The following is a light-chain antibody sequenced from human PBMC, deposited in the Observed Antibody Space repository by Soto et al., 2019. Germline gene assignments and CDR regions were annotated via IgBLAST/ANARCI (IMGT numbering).Light chain of an antibody. V-gene: IGKV1-5*03. CDR2: KAS. CDR3: QQYNSYSLFT. CDR1: QSINIW. J-gene: IGKJ3*01. Sequence: DIQMTQSPSTLSASVGDRVTITCRASQSINIWLAWYQQKPGKAPKLLIYKASSLESGVPSRFSGSGSGTEFTLTISNLQPDDFAPYYCQQYNSYSLFTFGPGTKVDIK.